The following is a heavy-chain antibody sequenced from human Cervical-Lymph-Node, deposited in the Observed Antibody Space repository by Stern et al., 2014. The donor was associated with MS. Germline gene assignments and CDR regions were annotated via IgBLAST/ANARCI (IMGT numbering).Heavy chain of an antibody. CDR3: AKYAETFDS. V-gene: IGHV3-30-3*02. Sequence: VQLVESGGGVVQPGRSLRLSCSASGFTFKRYTMQWVRQPPGKGLEWVAVVTYNGTNKYYADSVKGLFTISRDNSKNILFLQMNSLRPEDSAVYYCAKYAETFDSWGQGTLVIVSS. CDR2: VTYNGTNK. D-gene: IGHD5-24*01. J-gene: IGHJ4*02. CDR1: GFTFKRYT.